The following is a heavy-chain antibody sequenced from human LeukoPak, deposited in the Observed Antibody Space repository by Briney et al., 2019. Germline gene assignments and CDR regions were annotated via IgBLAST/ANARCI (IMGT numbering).Heavy chain of an antibody. D-gene: IGHD6-13*01. CDR2: IYYSRST. CDR1: GASISSGGYY. V-gene: IGHV4-31*03. CDR3: ARSIAAAYNWFDP. Sequence: SETLSLTCTVSGASISSGGYYWNLIRQPPGKGLEWIGYIYYSRSTSYSPSLKSRLTISVDTSKNQFSLKLSSVTAADTAVYYCARSIAAAYNWFDPWGQGTLVTVSS. J-gene: IGHJ5*02.